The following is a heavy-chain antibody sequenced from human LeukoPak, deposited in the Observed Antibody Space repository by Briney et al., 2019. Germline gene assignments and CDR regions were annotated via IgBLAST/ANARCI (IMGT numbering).Heavy chain of an antibody. V-gene: IGHV3-21*01. CDR3: ARDFVVVPAAIHYFDY. CDR1: GFTFSSYS. CDR2: ISSSSSHI. Sequence: PGGSLRLSCAASGFTFSSYSMNWVRQAPGKGLEWVSSISSSSSHIYYADSVKGRFTISRDNAKNSLYLQMNSLRAEDTAVYYCARDFVVVPAAIHYFDYWGQGTLVTVSS. J-gene: IGHJ4*02. D-gene: IGHD2-2*01.